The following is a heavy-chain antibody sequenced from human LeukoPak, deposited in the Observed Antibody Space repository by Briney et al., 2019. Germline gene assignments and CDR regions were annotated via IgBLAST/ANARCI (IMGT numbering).Heavy chain of an antibody. CDR2: ISGDGGST. J-gene: IGHJ6*03. CDR3: AKDTPLAAAGHYYYYMDV. D-gene: IGHD6-13*01. V-gene: IGHV3-43*02. Sequence: GGSLRLSCAASGFTFDDYAMHWVRQAPGKGLEWVSLISGDGGSTYYADSVKGRFTISRDNSKSSLYLQMNSLRTEDTALYYCAKDTPLAAAGHYYYYMDVWGKGTTVTVSS. CDR1: GFTFDDYA.